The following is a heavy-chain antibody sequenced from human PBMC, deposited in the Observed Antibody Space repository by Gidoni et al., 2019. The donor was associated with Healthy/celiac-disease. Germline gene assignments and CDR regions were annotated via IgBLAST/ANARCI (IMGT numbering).Heavy chain of an antibody. CDR1: GYSTSSGYY. D-gene: IGHD4-17*01. Sequence: QVQLQASGPALVKPSETPSLTCTVSGYSTSSGYYGGWIRQPPGKGREWIGSIYHRGSTYYNPSLKSGVTISVDTSKNQFSLKLSSVTAADTAVYYCRGDDYGDSRDAFDIWGQGTMVTVSS. CDR3: RGDDYGDSRDAFDI. CDR2: IYHRGST. V-gene: IGHV4-38-2*02. J-gene: IGHJ3*02.